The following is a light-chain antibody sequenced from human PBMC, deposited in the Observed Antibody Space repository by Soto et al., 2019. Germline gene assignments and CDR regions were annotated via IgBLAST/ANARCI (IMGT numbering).Light chain of an antibody. V-gene: IGKV3-20*01. J-gene: IGKJ1*01. Sequence: EVVLTQSPGTLSLSPGERATLSCRASQNIRGNELAWYQQKPGQAPRLLIYRGSTRATGIPDRFSGRGSGTDFTLTISRLEPEHFAVYYCQDYGTSAPWTFGQGTKVEIK. CDR3: QDYGTSAPWT. CDR2: RGS. CDR1: QNIRGNE.